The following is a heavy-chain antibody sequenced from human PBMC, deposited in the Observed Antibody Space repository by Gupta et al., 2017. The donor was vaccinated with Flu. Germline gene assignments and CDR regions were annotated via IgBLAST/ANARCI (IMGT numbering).Heavy chain of an antibody. J-gene: IGHJ3*02. CDR2: VYHRGTT. Sequence: QLQLQESGPGLVKPSETLSLTCNVSGGSINTSTHYWGYVRQPPGKGLEWIGSVYHRGTTYYNPSLKSRVTISLDMSNNHFSLRLSSVTAADTAVYFCIGFCSSTSCPRNTFDMWGQGTMVTVSS. V-gene: IGHV4-39*02. CDR3: IGFCSSTSCPRNTFDM. CDR1: GGSINTSTHY. D-gene: IGHD2-2*01.